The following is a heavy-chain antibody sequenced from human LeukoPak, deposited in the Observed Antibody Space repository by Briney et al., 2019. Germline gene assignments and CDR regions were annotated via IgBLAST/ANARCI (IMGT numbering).Heavy chain of an antibody. CDR1: GGTFSSYA. D-gene: IGHD3-22*01. CDR3: ARAGSYYYDSSGYYYD. CDR2: IIPIFGTA. V-gene: IGHV1-69*13. Sequence: ASVKVSCKASGGTFSSYAISWVRQAPGQGLEWMGGIIPIFGTANYAQKFQGRVTITADESTSTAYMELSSLRSEDTAVYYCARAGSYYYDSSGYYYDWGQGTLVTVSS. J-gene: IGHJ4*02.